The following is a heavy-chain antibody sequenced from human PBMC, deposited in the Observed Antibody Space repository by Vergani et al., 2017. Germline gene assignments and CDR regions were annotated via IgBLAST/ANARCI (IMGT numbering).Heavy chain of an antibody. CDR3: ATSRLPHLFDY. J-gene: IGHJ4*02. CDR2: ISSSSSTI. V-gene: IGHV3-48*01. Sequence: EVQLLESGGGLVQPGGSLRLSCAASGFTFSSYSMNWVRQAPGKGLEWVSYISSSSSTIYYADSVKGRFTISRDNAKNSLYLQMNSLRAEDTAVYYCATSRLPHLFDYWGQGTLVTVSS. D-gene: IGHD6-25*01. CDR1: GFTFSSYS.